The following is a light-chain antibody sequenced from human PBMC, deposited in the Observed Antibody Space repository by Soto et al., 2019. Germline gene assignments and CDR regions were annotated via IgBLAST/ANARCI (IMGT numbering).Light chain of an antibody. CDR1: QSIGSW. Sequence: DIQMTQSPSTLSASVGDRVTITCRASQSIGSWLAWYQQKPGKAPKLLIYKASNLESGVPSRFSGSGSGTEFTLTIRSPQPDDFATYYCQQYNHYPYTFGQGTKREIK. J-gene: IGKJ2*01. CDR2: KAS. V-gene: IGKV1-5*03. CDR3: QQYNHYPYT.